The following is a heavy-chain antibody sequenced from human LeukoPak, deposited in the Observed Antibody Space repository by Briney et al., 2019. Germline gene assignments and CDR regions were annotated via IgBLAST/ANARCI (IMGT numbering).Heavy chain of an antibody. CDR3: ARDRSNYGGIWYFDL. CDR1: GGSISSYY. J-gene: IGHJ2*01. CDR2: IYYSGST. V-gene: IGHV4-59*01. Sequence: SETLSLTCTVSGGSISSYYWSWIRQPPGKGLEWIGYIYYSGSTNYNPSLKSQVTISVDTSKNQFSLKLSSVTAADTAVYYCARDRSNYGGIWYFDLWGRGTLVTVSS. D-gene: IGHD4-23*01.